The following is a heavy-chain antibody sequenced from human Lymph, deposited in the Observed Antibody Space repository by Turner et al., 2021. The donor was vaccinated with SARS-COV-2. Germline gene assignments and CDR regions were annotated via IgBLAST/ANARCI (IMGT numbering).Heavy chain of an antibody. J-gene: IGHJ4*02. D-gene: IGHD5-18*01. CDR1: GFTFSSYA. Sequence: EVQLLESGGGFVPPGGSLRLSFAASGFTFSSYAMSWVRQAPGKGLEWVSAISGSGGSTYYADSVKGRFTISRDNSKNTLYLQMNSLRAEDTAVYYCAKEGDTAMVNFDYWGQGTLVTVSS. CDR2: ISGSGGST. CDR3: AKEGDTAMVNFDY. V-gene: IGHV3-23*01.